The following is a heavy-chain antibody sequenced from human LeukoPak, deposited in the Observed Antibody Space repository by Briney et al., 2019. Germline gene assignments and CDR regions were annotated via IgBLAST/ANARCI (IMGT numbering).Heavy chain of an antibody. V-gene: IGHV3-7*01. CDR1: GFTFSSYW. J-gene: IGHJ4*02. CDR3: ARGQTSRGYYGSGSYYK. Sequence: GGSLRLSCAASGFTFSSYWMSWVRQAPGKGLEWVANIKQDGSEKYYVDSVKGRFTISRDNAKNSLYLQMNSLRAEDTAVYYCARGQTSRGYYGSGSYYKWGQGTLVTVSS. CDR2: IKQDGSEK. D-gene: IGHD3-10*01.